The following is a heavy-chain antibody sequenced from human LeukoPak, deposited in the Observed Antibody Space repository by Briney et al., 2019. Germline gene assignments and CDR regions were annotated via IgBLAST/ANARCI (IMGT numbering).Heavy chain of an antibody. J-gene: IGHJ4*02. CDR3: ARNGDTAMVGGQGLDY. CDR1: GGSISSSY. CDR2: IYYSGST. D-gene: IGHD5-18*01. V-gene: IGHV4-59*08. Sequence: SETLSLTCSVSGGSISSSYWSWIRQPPGKGLEWIGYIYYSGSTNYNPSLKSRVTISVDTSKNQFSLKLSSVTAADTAVYYCARNGDTAMVGGQGLDYWGQGTLVTVSS.